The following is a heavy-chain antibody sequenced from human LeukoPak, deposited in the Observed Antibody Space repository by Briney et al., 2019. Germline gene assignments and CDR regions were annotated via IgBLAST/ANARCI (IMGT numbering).Heavy chain of an antibody. CDR3: ARGPSYGAFVDY. Sequence: GGSLRLSCAASGFTFSDYYMSWIRQAPGKGLEWVSYISSSGSTIYYADSVKGRFTISRNNAKNSLYLQMNSLRAEDTALYYCARGPSYGAFVDYWGQGTLVTVSS. CDR1: GFTFSDYY. V-gene: IGHV3-11*04. CDR2: ISSSGSTI. D-gene: IGHD4-17*01. J-gene: IGHJ4*02.